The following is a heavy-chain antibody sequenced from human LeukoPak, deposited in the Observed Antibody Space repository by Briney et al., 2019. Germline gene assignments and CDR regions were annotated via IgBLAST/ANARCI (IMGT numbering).Heavy chain of an antibody. J-gene: IGHJ4*02. CDR2: ISSSSSYI. CDR1: GFTVSSNS. V-gene: IGHV3-21*01. CDR3: ARLLGDDPGIAVAGTGDY. D-gene: IGHD6-19*01. Sequence: PGGSLRLSCTVSGFTVSSNSMSWVRQAPGKGLEWVSSISSSSSYIYYADSVKGRFTISRDNAKNSLYLQMNSLRAEDTAVYYCARLLGDDPGIAVAGTGDYWGQGTLVTVSS.